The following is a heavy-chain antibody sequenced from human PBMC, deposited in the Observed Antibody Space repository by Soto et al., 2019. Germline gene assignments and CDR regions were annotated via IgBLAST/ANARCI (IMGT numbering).Heavy chain of an antibody. CDR3: ARGGLRYFDLDY. D-gene: IGHD3-9*01. CDR1: GGSFSGYY. CDR2: VKYSGAT. J-gene: IGHJ4*01. Sequence: QVQLEQRGAGLLKPSETLSLTCVVYGGSFSGYYWSWIRQPPGKGLEWIGEVKYSGATNYNPSLKSRVTISTDASKNQFSLKLTSVTAADTAVYYCARGGLRYFDLDYWGQGTLVTVSS. V-gene: IGHV4-34*01.